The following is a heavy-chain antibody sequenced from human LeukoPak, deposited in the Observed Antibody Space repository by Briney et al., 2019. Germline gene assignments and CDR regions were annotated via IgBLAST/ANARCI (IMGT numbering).Heavy chain of an antibody. V-gene: IGHV1-69*04. D-gene: IGHD3-22*01. CDR3: ARDRSYYDSSGLLYWYFDL. CDR2: IIPILGIA. J-gene: IGHJ2*01. CDR1: GYTFTSYG. Sequence: GASVKVSCKASGYTFTSYGISWVRQAPGQGLEWMGRIIPILGIANYAQKFQGRVTITADKSTSTAYMELSSLRSEDTAVYYCARDRSYYDSSGLLYWYFDLWGRGTLVTVSS.